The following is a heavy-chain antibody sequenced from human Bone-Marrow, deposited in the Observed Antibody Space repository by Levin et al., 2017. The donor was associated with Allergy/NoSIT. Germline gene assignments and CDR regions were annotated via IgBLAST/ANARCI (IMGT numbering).Heavy chain of an antibody. V-gene: IGHV3-30*14. CDR2: ISHDGSQK. D-gene: IGHD1-26*01. Sequence: PGGSLRLSCAASGFSFSSYALHWVRQAPGKGLEWLAIISHDGSQKFYGDSVKGRFTISRDNSQNTLYLLMNSLRPEDMAVYYCTRGGRGSHYGMDVWGQGTTVTVSS. CDR1: GFSFSSYA. J-gene: IGHJ6*02. CDR3: TRGGRGSHYGMDV.